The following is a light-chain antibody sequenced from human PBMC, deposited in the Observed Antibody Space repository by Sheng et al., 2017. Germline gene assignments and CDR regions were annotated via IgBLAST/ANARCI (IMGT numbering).Light chain of an antibody. J-gene: IGKJ3*01. V-gene: IGKV1-5*03. Sequence: DIQMTQSPSTLSASVGDRVTITCRASQSIGSWLAWFQQKPGKAPKLLIDKASSLKSGVPSRFSGSGSGTEFTLTISSLQPDDFATYFCQNYNRDFTFGPGTKVDIK. CDR2: KAS. CDR3: QNYNRDFT. CDR1: QSIGSW.